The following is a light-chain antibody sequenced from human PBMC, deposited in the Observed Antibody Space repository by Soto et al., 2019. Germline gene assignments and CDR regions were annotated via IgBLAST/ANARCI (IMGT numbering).Light chain of an antibody. CDR2: KVS. CDR1: QSLVHSDGNTH. V-gene: IGKV2-30*02. CDR3: MQGTHWPYT. Sequence: DVVKTQSPLSLPVTLGQPASIYCRSTQSLVHSDGNTHLNWFQQRPGQSPRRLICKVSNRDSGVPDRFSGSASGTDFTLKISRVEAEDVGVYYCMQGTHWPYTFGQGTKLEIK. J-gene: IGKJ2*01.